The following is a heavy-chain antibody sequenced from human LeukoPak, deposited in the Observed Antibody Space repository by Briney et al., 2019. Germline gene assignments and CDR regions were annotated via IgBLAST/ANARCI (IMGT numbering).Heavy chain of an antibody. CDR3: AKDMRPIVGGSPWDY. CDR1: GFTFDDYA. V-gene: IGHV3-9*01. D-gene: IGHD1-26*01. J-gene: IGHJ4*02. Sequence: GGSLRLSCAASGFTFDDYAMHWVRPAPGKGLEWVSGISWNSGSIGYADSVKGRFTISRDNANNSLYLQMNSLRAEDTALYYCAKDMRPIVGGSPWDYWGQGTLVTVSP. CDR2: ISWNSGSI.